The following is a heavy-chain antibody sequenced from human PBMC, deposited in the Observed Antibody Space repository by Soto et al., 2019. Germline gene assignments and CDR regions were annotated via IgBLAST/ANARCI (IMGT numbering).Heavy chain of an antibody. CDR2: ISWNSGSI. D-gene: IGHD3-10*01. Sequence: EVQLVESGGGLVQPGRSLRLSCAASGFTFDDYAMHWVRQAPGKGLEWVSGISWNSGSIGYADSVKGRFTISRDNAKNSLYLQMNSLRAEDTALYYCAKDYYGSGISWFDPWGQGTLVTVSS. CDR1: GFTFDDYA. J-gene: IGHJ5*02. V-gene: IGHV3-9*01. CDR3: AKDYYGSGISWFDP.